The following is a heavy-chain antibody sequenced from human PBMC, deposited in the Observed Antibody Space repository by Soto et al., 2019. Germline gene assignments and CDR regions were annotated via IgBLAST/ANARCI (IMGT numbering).Heavy chain of an antibody. J-gene: IGHJ6*02. V-gene: IGHV5-51*01. Sequence: PGESLKISCKGSGYSFTSYWIGWVRQMPGKGLEWMGIIYPGDSDTRYSPSFQGQVTISADKSISTAYLRWSSLKASDTAMYYCARVGTFTMVRGVIITSSGMDVWGQGTTVTVSS. CDR1: GYSFTSYW. CDR2: IYPGDSDT. CDR3: ARVGTFTMVRGVIITSSGMDV. D-gene: IGHD3-10*01.